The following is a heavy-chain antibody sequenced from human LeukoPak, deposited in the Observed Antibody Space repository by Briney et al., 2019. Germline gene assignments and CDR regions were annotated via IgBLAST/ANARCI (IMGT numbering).Heavy chain of an antibody. CDR3: AKGTTMVRGVIITFDD. CDR1: GFTFSSYA. V-gene: IGHV3-30-3*01. J-gene: IGHJ4*02. Sequence: GGSLRLSCAASGFTFSSYAMHWVRQAPGKGLEWVAVISYDGSNKYYADSVKGRFTISRDNSKNTLYLQMNSLRAEDTAVYYCAKGTTMVRGVIITFDDWGQGTLVTVSS. CDR2: ISYDGSNK. D-gene: IGHD3-10*01.